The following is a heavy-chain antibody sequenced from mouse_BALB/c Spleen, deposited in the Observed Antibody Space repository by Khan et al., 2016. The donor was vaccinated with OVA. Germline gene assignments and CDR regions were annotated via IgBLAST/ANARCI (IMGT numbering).Heavy chain of an antibody. Sequence: EVQLQESGGDLVKPGGSLKLSCAASGFTFSTYGMSWVRQTPDKRLEWVATISSGGHYTYYPDSVKGRFTISRDNAKSTLYLQMSSLKSEDTAIYYGARLAYYYNSEGFAYWGQGTLVTVSA. CDR2: ISSGGHYT. V-gene: IGHV5-6*01. D-gene: IGHD1-1*01. CDR3: ARLAYYYNSEGFAY. CDR1: GFTFSTYG. J-gene: IGHJ3*01.